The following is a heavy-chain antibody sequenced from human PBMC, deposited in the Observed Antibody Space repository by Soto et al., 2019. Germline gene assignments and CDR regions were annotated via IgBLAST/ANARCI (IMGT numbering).Heavy chain of an antibody. CDR3: ARTVARMDLDY. Sequence: QVTLKESGPVLVKPTETLTLTCTVSGFSLSNARMGVSWIRQPPGKALEWLAHIFSNDETAYSTSLKTRLTISKDTSKRQVVLTMANMDPVDTATYYCARTVARMDLDYWGQGTLVTVSS. CDR1: GFSLSNARMG. V-gene: IGHV2-26*01. D-gene: IGHD2-21*01. CDR2: IFSNDET. J-gene: IGHJ4*02.